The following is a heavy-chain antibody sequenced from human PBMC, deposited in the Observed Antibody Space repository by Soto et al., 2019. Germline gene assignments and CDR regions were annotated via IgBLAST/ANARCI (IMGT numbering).Heavy chain of an antibody. D-gene: IGHD6-6*01. J-gene: IGHJ4*02. CDR3: ARGGSSSLDY. CDR2: INPNSGGT. CDR1: GYTFTGYY. V-gene: IGHV1-2*02. Sequence: QVQLVQSGAEVKKPGASVKVSCKASGYTFTGYYMHWVRQAPGQGPEWMGWINPNSGGTTYAQKFQGRDTVTRDTSISTAYMELSSLRSDDTAVYYCARGGSSSLDYWGQGTLVTVSS.